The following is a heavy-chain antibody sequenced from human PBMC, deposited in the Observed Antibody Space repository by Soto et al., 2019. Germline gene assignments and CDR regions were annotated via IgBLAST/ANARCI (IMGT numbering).Heavy chain of an antibody. CDR1: GGTLINYP. D-gene: IGHD1-26*01. CDR2: AIPVYGST. CDR3: ARRGVANSRDAFDI. Sequence: QLQLVQSGAEVKKPGTSVKVSCEVSGGTLINYPITWVRQAPGQGLEWLGGAIPVYGSTNYAQKFQGRVTITAGESATTTFMELSSLRSDDTAVYYCARRGVANSRDAFDIWGQGTLVTVS. J-gene: IGHJ3*02. V-gene: IGHV1-69*01.